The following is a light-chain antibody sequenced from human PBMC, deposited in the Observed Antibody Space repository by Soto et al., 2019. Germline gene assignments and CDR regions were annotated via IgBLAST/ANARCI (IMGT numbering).Light chain of an antibody. CDR2: EVS. Sequence: QSVLPQPASVSGSPGQSITISCTGTSSDVGGFNYVSWYQHYPGEAPKLLIYEVSNRPSGVSSRFSGSKSGNTASLTISGRQADDEGDYSCSSFKTSNTWVFSGGTKLTVL. CDR1: SSDVGGFNY. V-gene: IGLV2-14*01. CDR3: SSFKTSNTWV. J-gene: IGLJ3*02.